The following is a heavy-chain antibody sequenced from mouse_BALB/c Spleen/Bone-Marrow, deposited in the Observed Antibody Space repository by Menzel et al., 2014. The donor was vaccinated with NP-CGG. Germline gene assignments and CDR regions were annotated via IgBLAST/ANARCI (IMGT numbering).Heavy chain of an antibody. CDR2: IYPGDGDT. J-gene: IGHJ3*01. CDR3: AKVTTGFAY. Sequence: VQLQQSGAELVRPGSSVKISCKASGYAFSTYWMTWVKQRPGQGLEWIGQIYPGDGDTKYNGKFKGKATLTADKSSSTAYMQLSSLTSEDSAVYFCAKVTTGFAYWGQETLVTVSA. D-gene: IGHD2-2*01. V-gene: IGHV1-80*01. CDR1: GYAFSTYW.